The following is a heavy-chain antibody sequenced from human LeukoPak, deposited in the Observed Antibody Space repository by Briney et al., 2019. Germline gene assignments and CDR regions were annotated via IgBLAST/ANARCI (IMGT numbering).Heavy chain of an antibody. J-gene: IGHJ4*02. V-gene: IGHV4-4*07. CDR1: GGSISSYY. Sequence: PSETLSLTCTVSGGSISSYYRSWIRQPAGKGLEWIGHITGTTNYNPSLKSRVTMSVDTSKNQFSLKLSSVTAADTAVYYCATYAVAGFDYWGQGTLVTVSS. D-gene: IGHD6-19*01. CDR3: ATYAVAGFDY. CDR2: ITGTT.